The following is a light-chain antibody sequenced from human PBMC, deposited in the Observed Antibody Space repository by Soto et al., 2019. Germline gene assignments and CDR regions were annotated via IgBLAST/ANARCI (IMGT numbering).Light chain of an antibody. CDR2: DAS. CDR1: QDISSY. J-gene: IGKJ3*01. CDR3: QQLNTFPRT. Sequence: DIQMTQSPSSLSASVGDRVTITCQASQDISSYLNWYQQKPGKAPKPLIYDASTLQNRVPSRFSGSGSGTDFTLTINSLQPEDFATYYCQQLNTFPRTFGPGTKVDIK. V-gene: IGKV1-33*01.